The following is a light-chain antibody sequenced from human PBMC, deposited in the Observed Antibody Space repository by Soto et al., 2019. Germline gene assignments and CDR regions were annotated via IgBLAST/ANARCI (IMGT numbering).Light chain of an antibody. CDR3: MQGTHWPPT. J-gene: IGKJ3*01. CDR1: QSLVYSDGHTY. V-gene: IGKV2-30*01. CDR2: QVS. Sequence: DVVMTQSPLSLPVTLGQPASISCRSSQSLVYSDGHTYLNWFQQSPGQSPRRLIYQVSNRDSGVPDRFSGSGSCTDFTLRISRVEAADVGVYYCMQGTHWPPTFGPGTKVDIK.